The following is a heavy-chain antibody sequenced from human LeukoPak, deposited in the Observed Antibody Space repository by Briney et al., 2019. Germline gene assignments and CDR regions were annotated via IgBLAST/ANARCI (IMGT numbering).Heavy chain of an antibody. Sequence: SETLSLTCTVSGGSISSYYWSWIRQPPGKGLEWIGYIYYSGSTNYNPSLKSRVTISVDTSKNQFSLKLSSVTAADTAVYYCARWGPFGVAKGAIDYWGQGTLVTVSS. V-gene: IGHV4-59*01. D-gene: IGHD3-3*01. J-gene: IGHJ4*02. CDR3: ARWGPFGVAKGAIDY. CDR2: IYYSGST. CDR1: GGSISSYY.